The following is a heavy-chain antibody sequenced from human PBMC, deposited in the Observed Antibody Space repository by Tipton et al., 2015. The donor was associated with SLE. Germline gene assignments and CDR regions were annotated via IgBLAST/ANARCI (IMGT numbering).Heavy chain of an antibody. CDR2: INHSGST. D-gene: IGHD2-15*01. J-gene: IGHJ5*02. Sequence: TLSLTCAVYGGSFSGYYWSWIRQPPGKGLEWIGEINHSGSTNYNPSLKSRVTISVDTSKNQFSLKLSSVTAADTAVYYCARGLGYCSGGSCPRWFDPWGQGTIVTVSS. CDR1: GGSFSGYY. CDR3: ARGLGYCSGGSCPRWFDP. V-gene: IGHV4-34*01.